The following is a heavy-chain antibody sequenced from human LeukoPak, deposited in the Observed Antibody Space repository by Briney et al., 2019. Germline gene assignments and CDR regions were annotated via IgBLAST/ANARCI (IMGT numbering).Heavy chain of an antibody. V-gene: IGHV4-34*01. Sequence: PSETLSLTCAVHGGSFSGYYWSWLRQPPGKGLEWLGEINHTGSTHYNPSLKSPVTISVDTSKNQFSLKLTSLTAADTAVYYCARRGGWGTDYGGQGSLVTVSS. D-gene: IGHD3-10*01. J-gene: IGHJ4*02. CDR1: GGSFSGYY. CDR3: ARRGGWGTDY. CDR2: INHTGST.